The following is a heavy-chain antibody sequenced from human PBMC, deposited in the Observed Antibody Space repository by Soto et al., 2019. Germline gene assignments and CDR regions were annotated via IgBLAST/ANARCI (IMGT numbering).Heavy chain of an antibody. Sequence: QVQLQESGPGLVKPSETLSLTCTVSGGSISSYYWSWIRQPPGKGLEWIGYIYYSGSTNYNPSLKSRVTISVDTSKNQFSLKLSSVTAADTAVYYCARDFGYCSSISCYAGNWFDPWGQGTLVTVSS. V-gene: IGHV4-59*01. CDR1: GGSISSYY. CDR3: ARDFGYCSSISCYAGNWFDP. CDR2: IYYSGST. J-gene: IGHJ5*02. D-gene: IGHD2-2*01.